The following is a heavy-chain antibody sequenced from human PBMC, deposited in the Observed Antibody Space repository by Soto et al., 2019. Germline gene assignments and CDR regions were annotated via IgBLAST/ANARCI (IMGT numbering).Heavy chain of an antibody. J-gene: IGHJ5*02. CDR3: ARREGTYYYGSGSYGLKNWSDP. D-gene: IGHD3-10*01. CDR1: GYSVTSYY. CDR2: INPSDGST. V-gene: IGHV1-46*01. Sequence: ASVKVSCKVSGYSVTSYYMHWVRQAPGQGLEWMGIINPSDGSTTYALKFQGRVTMTRDTSTSIVYMELRSLGSDDTAVYYCARREGTYYYGSGSYGLKNWSDPWGKGTLVTVSS.